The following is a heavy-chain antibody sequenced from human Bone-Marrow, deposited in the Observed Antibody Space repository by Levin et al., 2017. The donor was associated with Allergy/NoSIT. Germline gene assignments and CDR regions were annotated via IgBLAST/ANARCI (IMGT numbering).Heavy chain of an antibody. Sequence: LRLSCTVSGDSINNTNHYWSWIRQPAGKGLEWIGRMFAGGAATYNRSLRSRVTISIDTSKNQFSLKLTSVTAADTAVYYYARDETFNSWHTGWFDPWGQGTLVTVSS. CDR1: GDSINNTNHY. J-gene: IGHJ5*02. D-gene: IGHD6-13*01. CDR3: ARDETFNSWHTGWFDP. V-gene: IGHV4-61*02. CDR2: MFAGGAA.